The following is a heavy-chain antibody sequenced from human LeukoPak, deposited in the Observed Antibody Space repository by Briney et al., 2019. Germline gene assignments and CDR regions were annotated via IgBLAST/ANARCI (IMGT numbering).Heavy chain of an antibody. CDR1: GGSISSSSYY. CDR2: IYYSGST. CDR3: AREAAAGPSRFDP. Sequence: PSETLSLTCTVSGGSISSSSYYWGWIRQPPGKGLEWIGSIYYSGSTYYNPSLKSRVTISVDTSKNQFSLKLSSVTAADTAVYYCAREAAAGPSRFDPWGQGTLVTVSS. V-gene: IGHV4-39*01. J-gene: IGHJ5*02. D-gene: IGHD6-13*01.